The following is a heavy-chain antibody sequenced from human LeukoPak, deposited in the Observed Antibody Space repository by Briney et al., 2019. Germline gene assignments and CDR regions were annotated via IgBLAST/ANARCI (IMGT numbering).Heavy chain of an antibody. V-gene: IGHV1-18*01. CDR3: ARSPNIAVAGDFDY. Sequence: GASVKVSCKASGYTFTSYGISWLRQAPGQGLEWMGWISAYNGNTNYAQKLQGRVTMTTDTSTSTAYMELRSLRSDDTAVYYCARSPNIAVAGDFDYWGQGTLVTVSS. CDR2: ISAYNGNT. D-gene: IGHD6-19*01. CDR1: GYTFTSYG. J-gene: IGHJ4*02.